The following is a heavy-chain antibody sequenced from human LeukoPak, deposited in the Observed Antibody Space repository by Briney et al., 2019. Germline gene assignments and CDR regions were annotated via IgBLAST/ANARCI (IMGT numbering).Heavy chain of an antibody. J-gene: IGHJ5*02. D-gene: IGHD3-10*01. Sequence: SETLSLTCAVSGGSISSSNWWSWVRQPPGKGLEWIGEIYHSGSTNYNPSLKSRVTISVDKSKNRFSLKLRSVTAADTAVYYCAREGVGGSGMLNWFDPWGQGTLVTVSS. V-gene: IGHV4-4*02. CDR3: AREGVGGSGMLNWFDP. CDR2: IYHSGST. CDR1: GGSISSSNW.